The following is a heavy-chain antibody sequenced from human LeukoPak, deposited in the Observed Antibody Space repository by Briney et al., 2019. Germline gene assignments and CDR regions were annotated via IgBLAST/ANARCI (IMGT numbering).Heavy chain of an antibody. Sequence: PGGSLRLSCAVSGFTFDDYAMHWVRQVPGKGLEWVAGISWNSDTRGYVDSVKGRFTISRDNAKNSLYLQMNSLRAEGTAVYYCAELGITLIGGVWGKGTTVTISS. D-gene: IGHD3-10*02. V-gene: IGHV3-9*01. J-gene: IGHJ6*04. CDR3: AELGITLIGGV. CDR2: ISWNSDTR. CDR1: GFTFDDYA.